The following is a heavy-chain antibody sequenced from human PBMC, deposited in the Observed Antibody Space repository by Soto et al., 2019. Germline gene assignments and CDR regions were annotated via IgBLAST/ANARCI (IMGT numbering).Heavy chain of an antibody. CDR3: VKDKGAAAGFDY. CDR2: ISYEGSEK. CDR1: GFTFSNNG. Sequence: GGSLRLSCAASGFTFSNNGMHWVRQAPGKGLEWMGVISYEGSEKYYAGSVKGRFTISRDNSKNTLYLQMDTLRAEDTAIYYCVKDKGAAAGFDYWGQGILVTVS. J-gene: IGHJ4*02. D-gene: IGHD6-13*01. V-gene: IGHV3-30*18.